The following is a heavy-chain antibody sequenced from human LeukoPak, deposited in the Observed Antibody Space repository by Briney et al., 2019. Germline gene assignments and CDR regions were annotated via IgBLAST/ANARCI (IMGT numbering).Heavy chain of an antibody. CDR3: ARDGFRGSYFDY. V-gene: IGHV3-33*01. D-gene: IGHD1-26*01. Sequence: QPGRSLGLSCAASGFTFSSYGMHWVRQAPGKGLEWVAVIWYDGSNKYYADSVKGRFTISRDNSKNTLYLQMNSLRAEDTAVYYCARDGFRGSYFDYWGQGTLVTVSS. J-gene: IGHJ4*02. CDR2: IWYDGSNK. CDR1: GFTFSSYG.